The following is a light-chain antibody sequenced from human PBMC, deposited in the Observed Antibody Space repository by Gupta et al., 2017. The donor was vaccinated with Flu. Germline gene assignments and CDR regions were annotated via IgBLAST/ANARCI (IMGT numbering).Light chain of an antibody. CDR3: SSYTSSSTLV. V-gene: IGLV2-14*01. J-gene: IGLJ1*01. CDR2: EVS. Sequence: TSSDVGGYNYVSWYQQHPGKAPKLMMYEVSNRPSGVSNRFSGSKSGNTASLTISGLQAEDEADYYCSSYTSSSTLVFGTGTKVTVL. CDR1: SSDVGGYNY.